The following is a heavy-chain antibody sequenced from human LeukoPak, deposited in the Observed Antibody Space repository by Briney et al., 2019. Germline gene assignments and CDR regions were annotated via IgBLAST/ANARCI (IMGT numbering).Heavy chain of an antibody. J-gene: IGHJ5*02. CDR2: IYHSGST. D-gene: IGHD5-12*01. Sequence: SGTLSLTCAVSGGSISSSNWWSWVRQPPGKGLEWIGEIYHSGSTNYNPSLKSRVTISVDKSKNQFSLKLSSVTAADTAVYYCARVYSGYDFEWFDPWGQGTLVTVSS. V-gene: IGHV4-4*02. CDR3: ARVYSGYDFEWFDP. CDR1: GGSISSSNW.